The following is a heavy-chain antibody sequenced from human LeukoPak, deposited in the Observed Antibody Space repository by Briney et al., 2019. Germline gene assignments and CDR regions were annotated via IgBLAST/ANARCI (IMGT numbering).Heavy chain of an antibody. J-gene: IGHJ4*02. D-gene: IGHD2/OR15-2a*01. CDR3: ARDLEYLGWDY. V-gene: IGHV3-48*01. CDR2: ISSSSSTI. Sequence: GGSLRLSCAASGFTSSSYSMNWVRQAPGKGLEWVSYISSSSSTIYYADSVKVRFTISRDNAKNSLYLQMNSLRAEDTAVYYCARDLEYLGWDYWGQGTLVTVSS. CDR1: GFTSSSYS.